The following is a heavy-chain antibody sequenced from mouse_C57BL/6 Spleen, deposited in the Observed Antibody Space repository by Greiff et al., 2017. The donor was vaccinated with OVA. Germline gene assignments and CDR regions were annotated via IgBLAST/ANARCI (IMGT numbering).Heavy chain of an antibody. Sequence: EVQLQESGPGLVKPSQSLSLTCSVTGYSITSGYYWNWIRQFPGNKLEWMGYISYDGSNNYNPSLKNRISITRDTSKNQFFLKLNSVTTEDTATYYCARGGDYDYEDYWGQGTTLTVSS. D-gene: IGHD2-4*01. CDR3: ARGGDYDYEDY. CDR1: GYSITSGYY. CDR2: ISYDGSN. V-gene: IGHV3-6*01. J-gene: IGHJ2*01.